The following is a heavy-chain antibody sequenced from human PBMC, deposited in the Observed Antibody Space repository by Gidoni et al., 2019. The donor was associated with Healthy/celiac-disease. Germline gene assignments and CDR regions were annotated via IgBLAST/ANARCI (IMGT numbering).Heavy chain of an antibody. CDR2: ISSSSSYI. Sequence: EVQLVESGGGLVKPGGSLRLSCAASGFTLRSYRMNGFRQAPGKGLECVSSISSSSSYIYYADSVKGRFTISIDNAKNSLYLQMNSLRAEDTAVYYCARDYYGGGYSYGGDAFDIWGQGTMVTVSS. D-gene: IGHD5-18*01. J-gene: IGHJ3*02. CDR3: ARDYYGGGYSYGGDAFDI. V-gene: IGHV3-21*01. CDR1: GFTLRSYR.